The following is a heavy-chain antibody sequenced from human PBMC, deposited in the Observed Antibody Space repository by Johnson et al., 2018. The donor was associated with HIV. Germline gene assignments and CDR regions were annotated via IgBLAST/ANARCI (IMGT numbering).Heavy chain of an antibody. V-gene: IGHV3-20*03. CDR1: GITFSDYQ. CDR3: ARVSTMIVVARNDAFDI. Sequence: VQLVESGGGLVKPGGSLRLSSAASGITFSDYQMSWIRQAPGKGLEWVSGINWNGGSRDYADSVKGRFTIVRDNGKNSLYLQMNSLRAEDTALYYCARVSTMIVVARNDAFDIWGQGTMVTVSS. CDR2: INWNGGSR. D-gene: IGHD3-22*01. J-gene: IGHJ3*02.